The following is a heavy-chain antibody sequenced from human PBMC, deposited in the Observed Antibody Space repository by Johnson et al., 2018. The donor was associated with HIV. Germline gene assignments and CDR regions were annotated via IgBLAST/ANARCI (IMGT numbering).Heavy chain of an antibody. CDR2: IGTRSDT. CDR1: GLTLSSND. Sequence: VQLVESGGGLVQPGGSLRLSCAASGLTLSSNDMNWVRQVTGKGLEWVGAIGTRSDTYYPAPVKGRFTIPRENARNPLDLQMNRLRVEETALYYCARDLYNWNDEVLGAFDIWGQGTMVTVSS. V-gene: IGHV3-13*01. J-gene: IGHJ3*02. D-gene: IGHD1-1*01. CDR3: ARDLYNWNDEVLGAFDI.